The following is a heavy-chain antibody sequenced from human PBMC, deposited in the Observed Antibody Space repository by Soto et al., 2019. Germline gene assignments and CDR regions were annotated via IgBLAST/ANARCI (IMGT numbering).Heavy chain of an antibody. D-gene: IGHD3-3*01. V-gene: IGHV4-34*01. J-gene: IGHJ5*02. CDR1: GGSFSGYY. Sequence: SETLSLTCAVYGGSFSGYYWSWIRQPPGKGLEWIGEINHSGSTNYNPSLKSRVTISVDTSKNQFSLKLSSMTAADTAVYYCARAPLTYYDFWSGYSWFDPWGQGTLVTVSS. CDR2: INHSGST. CDR3: ARAPLTYYDFWSGYSWFDP.